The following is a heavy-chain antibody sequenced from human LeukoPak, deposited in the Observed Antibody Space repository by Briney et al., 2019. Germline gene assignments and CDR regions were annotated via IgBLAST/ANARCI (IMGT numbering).Heavy chain of an antibody. CDR2: ISRSSAYI. CDR1: GFTFSSYS. D-gene: IGHD3-10*01. CDR3: ASFPPYMVRTDAFDI. V-gene: IGHV3-21*01. Sequence: GSLRLSCAASGFTFSSYSMNWVRQAPGKGLEWVSSISRSSAYIYYADSVKGRFTISGDNAKNSLYLQMNSLRAEDTAVYYCASFPPYMVRTDAFDIWGQGTMVTVSS. J-gene: IGHJ3*02.